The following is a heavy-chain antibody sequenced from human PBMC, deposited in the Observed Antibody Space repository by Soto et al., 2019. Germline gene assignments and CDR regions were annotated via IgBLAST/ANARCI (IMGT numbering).Heavy chain of an antibody. CDR2: IYYSGST. Sequence: QVQLQESGPGLVKPSETLSLTCTVSGGSISSYYWSWIRQPPGKGLEWIGYIYYSGSTNYNPSLRSRVTISVDTSKNQFSLKLSSVTAAETAVYYCEGSIAVGVGRFDPWGQGTLVTVSS. CDR3: EGSIAVGVGRFDP. CDR1: GGSISSYY. D-gene: IGHD3-3*01. J-gene: IGHJ5*02. V-gene: IGHV4-59*01.